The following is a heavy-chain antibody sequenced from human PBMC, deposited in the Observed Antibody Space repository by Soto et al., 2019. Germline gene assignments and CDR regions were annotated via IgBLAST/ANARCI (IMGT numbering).Heavy chain of an antibody. CDR2: IDPSDSYT. Sequence: GESLKISCKGSVYSFTSYWISWVRQMPGKGLEWMGRIDPSDSYTNYSPSFQGHVTISADKSISTAYLQWSSLKASDTAMYYCARVPAASWGYYYGMDVWGQGTTVTV. V-gene: IGHV5-10-1*01. CDR3: ARVPAASWGYYYGMDV. J-gene: IGHJ6*02. D-gene: IGHD2-2*01. CDR1: VYSFTSYW.